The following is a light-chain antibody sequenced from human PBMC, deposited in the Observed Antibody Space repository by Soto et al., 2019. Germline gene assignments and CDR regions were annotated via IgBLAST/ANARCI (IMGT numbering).Light chain of an antibody. J-gene: IGLJ2*01. CDR2: EVA. V-gene: IGLV2-23*02. CDR1: SSDVGSYDL. Sequence: QSALTQPASVSGSPGQSITISCTGTSSDVGSYDLISWYQQRPGRATRLMIFEVAKRPSGISTRFSGSKSDNTTSLTFFGLQAVDEADYFCCSYTSTNTLVFGGGTQLTVL. CDR3: CSYTSTNTLV.